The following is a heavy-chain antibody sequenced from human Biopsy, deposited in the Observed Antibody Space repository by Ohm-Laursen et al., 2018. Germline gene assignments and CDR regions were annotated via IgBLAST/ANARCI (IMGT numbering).Heavy chain of an antibody. CDR3: ARDGEAKYGKHGVCPSDF. J-gene: IGHJ4*02. CDR2: ISARGHHI. V-gene: IGHV3-21*01. CDR1: GFTFRGFS. D-gene: IGHD2-8*01. Sequence: SLRLSCAASGFTFRGFSMNWVRQAPGKGLAWVSSISARGHHIYYTDSVKGRFTVSRDNGKNSVYLQMNSLRVEDTAVYYCARDGEAKYGKHGVCPSDFWGQGTLVTVSS.